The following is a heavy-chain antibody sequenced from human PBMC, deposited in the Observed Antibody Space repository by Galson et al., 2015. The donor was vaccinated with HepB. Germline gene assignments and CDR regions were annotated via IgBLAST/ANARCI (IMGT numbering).Heavy chain of an antibody. CDR3: ARDPVTPIAAAAADYYYGMDV. Sequence: SVKVSCKASGGTFSSYTISWVRQAPGQGLEWMGRIIPILGIANYAQKFQGRVTITADKSTSTAYMELSSLRSEDTAVYYCARDPVTPIAAAAADYYYGMDVWGQGTTVTVSS. J-gene: IGHJ6*02. D-gene: IGHD6-13*01. CDR1: GGTFSSYT. V-gene: IGHV1-69*04. CDR2: IIPILGIA.